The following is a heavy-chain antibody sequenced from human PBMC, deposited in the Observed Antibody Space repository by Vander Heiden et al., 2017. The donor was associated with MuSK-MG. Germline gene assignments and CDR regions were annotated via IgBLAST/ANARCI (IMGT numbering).Heavy chain of an antibody. J-gene: IGHJ4*02. V-gene: IGHV3-48*03. CDR2: SSDSGRTI. CDR1: GFTFSDYE. CDR3: ARDLEYGDSDS. D-gene: IGHD4-17*01. Sequence: MQLVESGGGLVQPGGSLRVSCAASGFTFSDYELNWVRQAPGKGLEWISYSSDSGRTIYYADSVKGRFTISRDNAKNSLSLQMHSLRVEDTAVYYCARDLEYGDSDSWGQGTLVTVSS.